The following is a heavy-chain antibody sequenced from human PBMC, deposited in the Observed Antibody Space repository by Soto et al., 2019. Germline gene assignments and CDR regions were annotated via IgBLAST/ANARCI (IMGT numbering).Heavy chain of an antibody. CDR3: AKGLMDY. CDR1: GFTFSSYT. CDR2: ITGSGGST. J-gene: IGHJ4*02. Sequence: GGSLRLSCAASGFTFSSYTMSWVRQAPGKGLEWVSGITGSGGSTFYADAVKGRFTISRDNSKNTLSLQMNSLRAGDRAVYYCAKGLMDYWGQGSLVTVSS. V-gene: IGHV3-23*01.